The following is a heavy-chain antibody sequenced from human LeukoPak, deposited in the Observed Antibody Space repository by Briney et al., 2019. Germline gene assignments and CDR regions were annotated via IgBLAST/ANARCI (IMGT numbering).Heavy chain of an antibody. Sequence: SETLSLTCTVSGGSISSYYWSWIRQPPGKGLEWIGYIYYSGNTNYNPSLKSRVTISVDTSKNQFSLKLSSVTAADTAVYYCARKYFRGDFWSGYFDYWGQGTLVTVSS. V-gene: IGHV4-59*01. CDR2: IYYSGNT. CDR1: GGSISSYY. D-gene: IGHD3-3*01. J-gene: IGHJ4*02. CDR3: ARKYFRGDFWSGYFDY.